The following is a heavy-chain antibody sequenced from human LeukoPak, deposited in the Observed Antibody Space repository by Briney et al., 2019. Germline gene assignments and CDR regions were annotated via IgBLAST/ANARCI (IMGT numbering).Heavy chain of an antibody. CDR3: ARQRVLRFLEWLTRAFDI. D-gene: IGHD3-3*01. CDR2: IYTSGST. Sequence: SQTLSLTCTVSGGSISSGSYYWSWIRQPAGKGLEWIGRIYTSGSTYYNPSLKSRVTISVDTSKNQFSLKLSSVTAADTAVYYCARQRVLRFLEWLTRAFDIWGQGTMVTVSS. J-gene: IGHJ3*02. V-gene: IGHV4-61*02. CDR1: GGSISSGSYY.